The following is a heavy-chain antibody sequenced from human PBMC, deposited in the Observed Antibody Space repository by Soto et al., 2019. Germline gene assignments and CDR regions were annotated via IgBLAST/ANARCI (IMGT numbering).Heavy chain of an antibody. J-gene: IGHJ3*02. CDR3: AKDLIRIAARSTGSAFDI. CDR1: GFTCSSYG. D-gene: IGHD6-13*01. Sequence: QVQLVESGGGVVQPGRSLRLSCAASGFTCSSYGMHWVRQAPGKGLEWVAVISYDGSNKYYADSVKGRFTISRDNSKNTLYLQMNSLRAEDTAVYYCAKDLIRIAARSTGSAFDIWGQGTMVTVSS. CDR2: ISYDGSNK. V-gene: IGHV3-30*18.